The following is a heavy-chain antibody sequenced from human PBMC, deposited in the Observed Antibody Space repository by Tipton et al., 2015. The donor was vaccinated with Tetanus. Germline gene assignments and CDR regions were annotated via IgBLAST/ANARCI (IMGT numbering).Heavy chain of an antibody. CDR2: IYSSGST. CDR3: ARDQARGARGWNYFDY. Sequence: TLSLTCTVSGGSISSGGYYWSWIRQRPGKGLEWIGDIYSSGSTYSNPSLKGRVTIPVDMSKNQFSLRLNSVTAADTAVYYCARDQARGARGWNYFDYWGLGTLVTVSS. CDR1: GGSISSGGYY. J-gene: IGHJ4*02. D-gene: IGHD1-26*01. V-gene: IGHV4-31*03.